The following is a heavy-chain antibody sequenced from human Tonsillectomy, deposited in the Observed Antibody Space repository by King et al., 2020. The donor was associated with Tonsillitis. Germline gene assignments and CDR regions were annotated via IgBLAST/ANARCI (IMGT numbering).Heavy chain of an antibody. J-gene: IGHJ5*02. CDR3: AREEGSVSYGGALSWFAP. Sequence: QLVQSGAEVKKPGSSVKVSCKASGGTFSSYAISWVRQAPGQGLEWMGGIIPIFGTANYAQKFQGRVTITADESTSAGYMELSSLRSEDTAVYYCAREEGSVSYGGALSWFAPWGQGTLVTVSS. V-gene: IGHV1-69*01. D-gene: IGHD3-10*01. CDR1: GGTFSSYA. CDR2: IIPIFGTA.